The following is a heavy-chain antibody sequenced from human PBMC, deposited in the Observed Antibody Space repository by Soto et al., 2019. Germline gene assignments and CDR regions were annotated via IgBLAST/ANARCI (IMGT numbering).Heavy chain of an antibody. CDR2: ISHTGTT. Sequence: QVHLQESGPGLVKPSETLSLTCSVVGVSITPYYWSWIRQPAGKGLEWIGRISHTGTTNSNPSLEGRVTMSVDPSKNQISLRLSSATAADTATYYCARGPYCGDECYFAYWGQGALVTVSS. CDR1: GVSITPYY. CDR3: ARGPYCGDECYFAY. V-gene: IGHV4-4*07. D-gene: IGHD2-21*01. J-gene: IGHJ4*02.